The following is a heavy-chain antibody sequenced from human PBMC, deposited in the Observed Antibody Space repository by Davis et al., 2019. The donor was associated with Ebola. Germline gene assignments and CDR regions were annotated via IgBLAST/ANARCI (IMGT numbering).Heavy chain of an antibody. Sequence: GESLKISCAASGFTFSSYWMSWVRQAPGKGLEWVANIQQDGSERFYVDSVKGRFTISRDNDRNSLYLQMNSLRVEDTARYYCAKASWGPAARPLLDSWGQGTLVTVSS. CDR2: IQQDGSER. CDR3: AKASWGPAARPLLDS. V-gene: IGHV3-7*03. D-gene: IGHD2-2*02. J-gene: IGHJ4*02. CDR1: GFTFSSYW.